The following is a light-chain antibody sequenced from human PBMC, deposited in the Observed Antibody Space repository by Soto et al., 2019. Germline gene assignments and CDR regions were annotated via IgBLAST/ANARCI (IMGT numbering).Light chain of an antibody. CDR2: ANS. Sequence: SVVTQPRSVSGALGQRVTISCTGNSSNTGAGYDVHWYQQLPGRAPKLLIYANSNRPSGVPDRFFGSRSGTSASLAITGLQAEDEADYSCQSYDSSLSGFYVFGTGTKSPS. CDR3: QSYDSSLSGFYV. V-gene: IGLV1-40*01. J-gene: IGLJ1*01. CDR1: SSNTGAGYD.